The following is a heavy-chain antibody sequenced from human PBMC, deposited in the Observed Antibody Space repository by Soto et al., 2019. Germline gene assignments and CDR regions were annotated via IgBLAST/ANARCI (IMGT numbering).Heavy chain of an antibody. V-gene: IGHV4-59*13. CDR2: IYYSAST. CDR1: LCSIDIYD. J-gene: IGHJ4*02. Sequence: SAIPCPTTHAALCSIDIYDRRLIPQPPGKELEWIGYIYYSASTNYTPSPKSRVTISADTSKNQFSLKLSSVTAADTAVYYCARGAISAQAFDSWGQGKLV. CDR3: ARGAISAQAFDS.